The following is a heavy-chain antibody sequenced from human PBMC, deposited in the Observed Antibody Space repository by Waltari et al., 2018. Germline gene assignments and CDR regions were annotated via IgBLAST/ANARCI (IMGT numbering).Heavy chain of an antibody. CDR2: IHRRGKT. Sequence: WWSWVRQTPEKGLEWIGQIHRRGKTNYNPSLESRVTISIDTSNNQFSPKVASTTAADTAVYYCARDRGRGLYFDSWGQGILVTVSP. J-gene: IGHJ4*02. CDR3: ARDRGRGLYFDS. CDR1: W. D-gene: IGHD2-15*01. V-gene: IGHV4-4*02.